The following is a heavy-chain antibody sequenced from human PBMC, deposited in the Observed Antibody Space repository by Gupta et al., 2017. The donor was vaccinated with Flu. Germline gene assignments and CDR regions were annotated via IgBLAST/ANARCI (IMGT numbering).Heavy chain of an antibody. Sequence: QVQLQESGPGLVKPSATLSLTCTVSGGSISSYYWSWIRQPPGKGLEWIGYIYYSGSTNYNPSRKSRVTISVDTSKNQFSLKLSSVTAADTAVYYCARHYPPISTVVSSPEKPNWYFDLWGRGTLVTVSS. CDR3: ARHYPPISTVVSSPEKPNWYFDL. CDR2: IYYSGST. J-gene: IGHJ2*01. V-gene: IGHV4-59*08. D-gene: IGHD2-21*01. CDR1: GGSISSYY.